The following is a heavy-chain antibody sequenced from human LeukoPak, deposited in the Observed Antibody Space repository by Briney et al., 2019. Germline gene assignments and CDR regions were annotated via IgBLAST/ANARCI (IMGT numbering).Heavy chain of an antibody. J-gene: IGHJ4*02. V-gene: IGHV3-30*02. Sequence: GGSLRLSCAASGFTFSNYGMHWVRQTPDEGLEWVAFIRSDSSYIYYLEPVKGRFTVSRDNSKNTLFLQMHSLRPEDTAVYYCVKDPSGAAAAGTFDYWGQGTLVTVSS. D-gene: IGHD6-13*01. CDR1: GFTFSNYG. CDR3: VKDPSGAAAAGTFDY. CDR2: IRSDSSYI.